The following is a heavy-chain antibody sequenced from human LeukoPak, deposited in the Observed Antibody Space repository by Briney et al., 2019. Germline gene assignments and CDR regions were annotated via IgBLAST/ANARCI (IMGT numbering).Heavy chain of an antibody. CDR2: IYYSGST. CDR3: AGYCSSTSCYSGIDY. J-gene: IGHJ4*02. D-gene: IGHD2-2*01. Sequence: PSETLSLTCAVYGGSFSGYYWGWIRQPPGKGLEWIGSIYYSGSTYYNPSLKSRVTISVDTSKNQFSLKLSSVTAADTAVYYCAGYCSSTSCYSGIDYWGQGTLVTVSS. CDR1: GGSFSGYY. V-gene: IGHV4-34*01.